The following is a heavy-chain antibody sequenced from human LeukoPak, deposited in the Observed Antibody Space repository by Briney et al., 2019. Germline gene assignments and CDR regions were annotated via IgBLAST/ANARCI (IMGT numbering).Heavy chain of an antibody. J-gene: IGHJ4*02. Sequence: SETLSLTCTVPGGSISSYYWSWIRQPPGKGLEWIGYIYYSGSTNYNPSLKSRVTISVDTSKNQFSLKLSSVTAADTAVYYCARSQWLASFDYWGQGTLVTVSS. CDR1: GGSISSYY. D-gene: IGHD6-19*01. CDR3: ARSQWLASFDY. V-gene: IGHV4-59*01. CDR2: IYYSGST.